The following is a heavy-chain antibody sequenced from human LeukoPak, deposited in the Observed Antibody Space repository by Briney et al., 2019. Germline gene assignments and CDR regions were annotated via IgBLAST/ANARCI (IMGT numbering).Heavy chain of an antibody. Sequence: SETLSLTCAVSGFSISSGYYWGWIRQPPGNGLEWIGSTHQSASSYYNPSLKSRLTISVDTSKNQFSLRLSSVTAADTAVYWCARSSSGWSRYDYWGQGTLVSVSS. J-gene: IGHJ4*02. CDR3: ARSSSGWSRYDY. CDR1: GFSISSGYY. D-gene: IGHD6-19*01. V-gene: IGHV4-38-2*01. CDR2: THQSASS.